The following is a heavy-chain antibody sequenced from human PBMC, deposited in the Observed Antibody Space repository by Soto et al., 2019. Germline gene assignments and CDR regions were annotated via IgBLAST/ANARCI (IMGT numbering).Heavy chain of an antibody. CDR3: AREGGSLNWXDP. CDR1: GFIFSRYS. Sequence: PGGSLRLSCAVSGFIFSRYSMNWVRQAPGKGLEWVSYISSSSSTIYYADSVKGRFTISRDNAKNSLYLQMNSLRDEDTAVYYCAREGGSLNWXDPWGQGTLVTVSS. D-gene: IGHD1-26*01. J-gene: IGHJ5*02. CDR2: ISSSSSTI. V-gene: IGHV3-48*02.